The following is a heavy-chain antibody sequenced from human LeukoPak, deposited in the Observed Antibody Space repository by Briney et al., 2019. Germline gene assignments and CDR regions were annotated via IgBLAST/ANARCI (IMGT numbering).Heavy chain of an antibody. J-gene: IGHJ4*02. Sequence: GGSLRLSCAASGFTFSSYGMSWVRQAPGKGLEWVANIKQDGSEKHYVDSVKGRFTISRDNAKNSLHLQMNSLKASDTAMYYCARLTRRDGYNYFDYWGQGTLVTVSS. CDR2: IKQDGSEK. V-gene: IGHV3-7*03. D-gene: IGHD5-24*01. CDR3: ARLTRRDGYNYFDY. CDR1: GFTFSSYG.